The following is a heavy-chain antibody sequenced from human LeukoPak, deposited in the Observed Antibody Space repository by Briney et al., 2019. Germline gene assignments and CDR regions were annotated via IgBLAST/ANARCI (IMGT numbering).Heavy chain of an antibody. CDR3: ARAGRWFGESLYMNNWFDP. CDR2: VDHSGST. CDR1: GGSLSGYY. J-gene: IGHJ5*02. V-gene: IGHV4-34*01. D-gene: IGHD3-10*01. Sequence: PSETLSLTCVVYGGSLSGYYWSWIRQPPGKGLEWIGEVDHSGSTNYNPSLKSRVTISVDTSKNQFSLKLSSVTAADTAIYFCARAGRWFGESLYMNNWFDPWGQGTRVTVSS.